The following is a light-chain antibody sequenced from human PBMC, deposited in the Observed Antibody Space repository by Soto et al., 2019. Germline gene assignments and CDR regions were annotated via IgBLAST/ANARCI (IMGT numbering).Light chain of an antibody. V-gene: IGKV1-5*03. Sequence: DIQMTQSPSTLSASVGDRVTITCRASQSISGYLAWYQQKRGKAPKLLIYKASTLESGVPSRFSGSGSGTEFTLTISSMQPDGFATYYCQQYNSDSRTFGQGTKVDIK. CDR3: QQYNSDSRT. CDR1: QSISGY. CDR2: KAS. J-gene: IGKJ1*01.